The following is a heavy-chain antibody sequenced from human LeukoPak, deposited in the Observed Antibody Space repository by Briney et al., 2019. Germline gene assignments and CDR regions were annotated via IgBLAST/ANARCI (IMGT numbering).Heavy chain of an antibody. CDR2: IYYSGST. V-gene: IGHV4-59*01. J-gene: IGHJ4*02. CDR1: GGSISSYY. Sequence: SESLSLTCTVSGGSISSYYWSWIRQPPGKGLEWIGYIYYSGSTNYNPSLKSRVTISVDTSKNQFSLKLSSVTAADTAVYYCARSEWIQLWLSYWGQGTLVTVSS. D-gene: IGHD5-18*01. CDR3: ARSEWIQLWLSY.